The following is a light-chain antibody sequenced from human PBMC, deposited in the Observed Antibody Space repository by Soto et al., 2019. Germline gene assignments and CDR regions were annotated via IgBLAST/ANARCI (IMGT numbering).Light chain of an antibody. J-gene: IGKJ4*01. CDR1: HRVSSY. CDR3: QQYNNWPLT. CDR2: GAS. V-gene: IGKV3D-15*01. Sequence: EIVMTQSPATLSVSPGERVTLSCRASHRVSSYLAWYQQKPGQAPRLLIYGASTRANDIPARFSGSGSGTDFTLTISSLQSEDFEVYYCQQYNNWPLTLGGGTNVDIK.